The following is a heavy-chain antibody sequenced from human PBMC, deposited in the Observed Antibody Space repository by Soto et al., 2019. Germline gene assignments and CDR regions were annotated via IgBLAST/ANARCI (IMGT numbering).Heavy chain of an antibody. CDR2: ISAYNGNT. Sequence: ASVKVSCKASGYTFTSYGISWVRQAPGQGLEWMGWISAYNGNTNYAQKLQGRVTMTTDTSTSTAYMELRSLRSDDTAVYYCARFQDSGGSYSDMDVWGKGTTVTVSS. CDR3: ARFQDSGGSYSDMDV. D-gene: IGHD2-15*01. CDR1: GYTFTSYG. V-gene: IGHV1-18*01. J-gene: IGHJ6*03.